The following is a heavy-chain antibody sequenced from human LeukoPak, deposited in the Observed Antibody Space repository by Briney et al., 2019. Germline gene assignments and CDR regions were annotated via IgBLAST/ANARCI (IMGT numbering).Heavy chain of an antibody. V-gene: IGHV3-21*01. CDR3: ARLVPAAKGGLDY. Sequence: GGSLRLSCAASGFAFSSYRMNWVRQAPGKGLEWVSSISSSSSYIYYADSVKGRFTISRDNAKNSLYLQMNSLRAEDTAVYYCARLVPAAKGGLDYWGQGTLVTVSS. CDR1: GFAFSSYR. D-gene: IGHD2-2*01. J-gene: IGHJ4*02. CDR2: ISSSSSYI.